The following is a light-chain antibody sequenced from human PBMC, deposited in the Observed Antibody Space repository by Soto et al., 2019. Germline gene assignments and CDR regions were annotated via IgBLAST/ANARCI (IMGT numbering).Light chain of an antibody. J-gene: IGLJ1*01. CDR2: GNI. V-gene: IGLV1-40*01. Sequence: QSVLPQPPSVSGAPGQRVTISCTGSRSNIGAGYDVHWYQQRPGTAPKLLIFGNINRPSGVPDRFSGSKSGTSASLAITGLQAEDEGDYDCQSYDSTLSARYVFGTGTKGTVL. CDR1: RSNIGAGYD. CDR3: QSYDSTLSARYV.